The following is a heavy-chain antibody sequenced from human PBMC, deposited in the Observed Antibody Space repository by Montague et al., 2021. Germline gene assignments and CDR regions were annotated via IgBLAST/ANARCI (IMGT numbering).Heavy chain of an antibody. CDR2: IQTNKDT. D-gene: IGHD3-16*01. CDR1: GGRGRKEE. Sequence: SLRLSCAAAGGRGRKEERKGGRKEEEKETEKENEIQTNKDTIHIGTVKGRFSISREYANNSLYLQMNSLRAEDTAVYYCAREIPGGSYAMDVWGRGTTVTGSS. V-gene: IGHV3-13*04. J-gene: IGHJ6*02. CDR3: AREIPGGSYAMDV.